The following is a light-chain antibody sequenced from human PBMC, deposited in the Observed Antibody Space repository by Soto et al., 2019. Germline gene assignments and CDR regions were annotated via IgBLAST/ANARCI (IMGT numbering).Light chain of an antibody. CDR2: KAS. V-gene: IGKV1-5*03. CDR3: QQCNSYPYT. Sequence: DIQMTQSPSTLSASVGDRVTITCRASQSISSWLAWYQQKPGKAPKLLIYKASSLESGVPSRFSGSGSGTEFTLTISSLQHDDFETYYCQQCNSYPYTFGQGTKVDIK. CDR1: QSISSW. J-gene: IGKJ2*01.